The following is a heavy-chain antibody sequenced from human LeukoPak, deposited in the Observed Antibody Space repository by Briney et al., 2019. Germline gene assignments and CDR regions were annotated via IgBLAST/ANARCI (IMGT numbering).Heavy chain of an antibody. CDR3: ARHPEYSGYDLRYYFDY. J-gene: IGHJ4*02. D-gene: IGHD5-12*01. Sequence: PSETLSLTCTVSGGSISSSSYYWGWIRQPPGKGLEWIGSIYYTGSTYYNPSLKSRVTISVDTSKNQFSLNLSSVTAADTAVYYCARHPEYSGYDLRYYFDYWGQGTLVTVSS. CDR2: IYYTGST. CDR1: GGSISSSSYY. V-gene: IGHV4-39*01.